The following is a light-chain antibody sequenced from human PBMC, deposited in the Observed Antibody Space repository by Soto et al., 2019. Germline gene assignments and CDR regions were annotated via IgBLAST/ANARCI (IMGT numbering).Light chain of an antibody. Sequence: QYARTQPPSVSVSPGQSITISCTGTSSDVGGYNYVSWYQQHPGKAPKLMIYEVSNRPSGVSNRFSGSKSGNTASLTISGLQAEDEADYYCSSYTSSSTLVFGTGTKVTVL. V-gene: IGLV2-14*01. CDR3: SSYTSSSTLV. J-gene: IGLJ1*01. CDR1: SSDVGGYNY. CDR2: EVS.